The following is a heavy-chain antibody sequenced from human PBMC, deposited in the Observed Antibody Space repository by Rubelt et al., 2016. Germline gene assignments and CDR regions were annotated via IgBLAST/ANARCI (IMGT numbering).Heavy chain of an antibody. D-gene: IGHD5-18*01. J-gene: IGHJ4*02. CDR1: GFSLSTSGVG. CDR2: IYWDDDK. Sequence: QITLKESGPTLVKPTQTLTLTCTFSGFSLSTSGVGVGWIRQPPGKALEWLALIYWDDDKRYSPSLKSRLTITKDTSKNQVVLTMTNMDPVDTATYYCAHSALEGQLWARKSFDYWGQGTLVTVSS. V-gene: IGHV2-5*02. CDR3: AHSALEGQLWARKSFDY.